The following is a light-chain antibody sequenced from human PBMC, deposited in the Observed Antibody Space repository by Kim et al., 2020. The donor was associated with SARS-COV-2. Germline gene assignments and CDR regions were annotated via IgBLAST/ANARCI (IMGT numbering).Light chain of an antibody. J-gene: IGLJ3*02. Sequence: QAVVTQEPSLTVSPGGTVTLTSGSSTGLVTSGHYPYWFQQKPGQAPRTLIYDTNNKHSWTPARFSGSLLGGKAALTLSGAQPEDEAEYYCLLSYSDAWVFGGGTQLTVL. CDR1: TGLVTSGHY. V-gene: IGLV7-46*01. CDR2: DTN. CDR3: LLSYSDAWV.